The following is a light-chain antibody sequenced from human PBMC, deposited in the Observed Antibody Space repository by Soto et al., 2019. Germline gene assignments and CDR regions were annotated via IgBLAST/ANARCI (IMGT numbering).Light chain of an antibody. CDR2: DAS. J-gene: IGKJ5*01. CDR3: QQYNNWPPTWT. Sequence: EIVMTQSPATLSVSPGERATLSCRASQTIGSNLAWYQQKPGQPPRLLIYDASTRATDIPARFTGSGSGTEFTLTISSLQSEDFAVFYCQQYNNWPPTWTFGQGTRLEIK. V-gene: IGKV3-15*01. CDR1: QTIGSN.